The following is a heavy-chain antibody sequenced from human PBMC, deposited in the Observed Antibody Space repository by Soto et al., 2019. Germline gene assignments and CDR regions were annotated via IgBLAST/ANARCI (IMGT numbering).Heavy chain of an antibody. J-gene: IGHJ4*02. CDR2: ISYGGGTT. CDR1: ELTLSNYA. V-gene: IGHV3-23*01. Sequence: GGSLRVSYAASELTLSNYAMSCVRQAPGKELAWVSAISYGGGTTYYADSVKGRFTISRDNSKNTLYLQMNSLRAEDTAVYYCAKNPVYYYDSTGYHYHYSGQGPLVTDSS. D-gene: IGHD3-22*01. CDR3: AKNPVYYYDSTGYHYHY.